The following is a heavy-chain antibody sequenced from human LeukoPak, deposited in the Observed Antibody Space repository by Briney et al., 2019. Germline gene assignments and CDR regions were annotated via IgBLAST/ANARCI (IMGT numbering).Heavy chain of an antibody. D-gene: IGHD1-1*01. V-gene: IGHV3-7*01. CDR2: IKRDGSEK. Sequence: GGSLRLSCVASGFIFSTNWMDWVRQAPGKGLEWVANIKRDGSEKNYVDSVKGRFTISRDNAKNSLYLEMNSLRAEDTAVYYCAKEGNWNLDYWGQGALVTVSS. J-gene: IGHJ4*02. CDR1: GFIFSTNW. CDR3: AKEGNWNLDY.